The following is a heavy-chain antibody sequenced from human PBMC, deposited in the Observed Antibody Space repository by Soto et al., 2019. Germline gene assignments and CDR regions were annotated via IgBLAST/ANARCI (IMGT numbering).Heavy chain of an antibody. CDR1: GGTFRTSA. CDR3: ARDKDRLQLGGNYYFILDV. D-gene: IGHD1-1*01. Sequence: QVQLVQSGAEVKKPGSSVKVSCKAPGGTFRTSAISWVRQAPGQGLEWVGGIMPVFRRPKYAQNFQDRVTXTXDXXTSTAYMELNSLKSDDTAVYYCARDKDRLQLGGNYYFILDVWGQGTAVTVSS. CDR2: IMPVFRRP. V-gene: IGHV1-69*05. J-gene: IGHJ6*02.